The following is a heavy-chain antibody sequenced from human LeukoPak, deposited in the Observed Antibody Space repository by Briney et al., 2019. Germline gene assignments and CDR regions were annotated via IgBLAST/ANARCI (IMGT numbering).Heavy chain of an antibody. Sequence: PGGSLRLSCAASGFTFTNYCMHWVRQAPGKGLEWVSGISWNSGSIGYADSVKGRFTIPRDNAKNSLYLQMNSLRAEDTALYYCARDLGPSSSVWGKGTTVTVSS. J-gene: IGHJ6*04. CDR1: GFTFTNYC. V-gene: IGHV3-9*01. CDR2: ISWNSGSI. CDR3: ARDLGPSSSV.